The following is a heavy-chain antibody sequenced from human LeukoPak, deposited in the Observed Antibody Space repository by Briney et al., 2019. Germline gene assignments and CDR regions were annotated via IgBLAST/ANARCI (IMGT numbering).Heavy chain of an antibody. V-gene: IGHV4-39*07. CDR1: GGSISSSSYY. Sequence: PSETLSLTCTVSGGSISSSSYYWGWIRQPPGKGLEWIGSIYYSGSTYYNPSLKSRVTISVDTSKNQFSLKLSSVTAADTAVYYCARDPGYSYGSVWFDPWGQGTLVTVSS. D-gene: IGHD5-18*01. CDR3: ARDPGYSYGSVWFDP. J-gene: IGHJ5*02. CDR2: IYYSGST.